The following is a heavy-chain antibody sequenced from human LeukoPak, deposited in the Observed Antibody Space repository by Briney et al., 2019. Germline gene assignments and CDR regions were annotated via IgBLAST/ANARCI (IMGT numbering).Heavy chain of an antibody. V-gene: IGHV3-23*01. CDR2: IDGSGGTT. J-gene: IGHJ4*02. D-gene: IGHD2-2*01. Sequence: GGSLRLSCAASGFTFTRNAMAWVRQAPGKGLEWVSAIDGSGGTTFYADSVKGRVTVSRVQSTNTVYLQMNSLRADDTAVYYCAKAHCSSTSCSRADNWGQGTLVTVSS. CDR3: AKAHCSSTSCSRADN. CDR1: GFTFTRNA.